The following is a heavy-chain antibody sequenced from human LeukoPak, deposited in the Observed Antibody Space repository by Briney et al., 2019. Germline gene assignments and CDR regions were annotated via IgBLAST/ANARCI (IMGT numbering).Heavy chain of an antibody. CDR3: ARYCSSTSCNADD. V-gene: IGHV1-8*01. Sequence: GASVKVSCKASGYTVTSYDINWVRQATGQGLEWMGWMNPNSGNTGYAQKFQGRVTMTRNTSISTAYMELSSLRSEDTAVYYCARYCSSTSCNADDWGQGTLVTVSS. CDR2: MNPNSGNT. J-gene: IGHJ4*02. D-gene: IGHD2-2*01. CDR1: GYTVTSYD.